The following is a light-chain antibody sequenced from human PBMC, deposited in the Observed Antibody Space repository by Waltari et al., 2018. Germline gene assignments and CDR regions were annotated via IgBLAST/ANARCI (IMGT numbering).Light chain of an antibody. J-gene: IGKJ5*01. CDR2: HAS. CDR1: QSIRDY. CDR3: QQRDKWPTT. Sequence: EIVLTQSPATLSLSPGARATLSCRASQSIRDYLVWYQQKPGQAPRVLIYHASNRATGIPARFRGSGAGTDFTLTISSLEPEDFAVYYCQQRDKWPTTFGQGTRLDIK. V-gene: IGKV3-11*01.